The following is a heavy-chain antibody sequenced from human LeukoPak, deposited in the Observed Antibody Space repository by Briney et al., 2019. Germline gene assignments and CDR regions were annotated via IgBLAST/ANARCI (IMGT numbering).Heavy chain of an antibody. CDR2: IYYSGTT. Sequence: SETLSLTCTVSGGSIGTYSWNWIRQPPGKGLEWIGYIYYSGTTNNNPSLKSRVTISVDTSKNQFSLKLSSVTAADTAVYYCARGVYIAAAQYGYWGQGPLVTVSS. V-gene: IGHV4-59*01. CDR3: ARGVYIAAAQYGY. CDR1: GGSIGTYS. J-gene: IGHJ4*02. D-gene: IGHD6-13*01.